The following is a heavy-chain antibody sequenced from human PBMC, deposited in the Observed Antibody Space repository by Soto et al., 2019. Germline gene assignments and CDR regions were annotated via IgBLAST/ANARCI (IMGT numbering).Heavy chain of an antibody. V-gene: IGHV1-69*12. D-gene: IGHD6-19*01. CDR2: IIPIFGTA. J-gene: IGHJ4*02. CDR1: GGTFSSYA. CDR3: ARARGGYSSGWYGGVGY. Sequence: QVQLVQSGAEVKKPGSSVKVSCKASGGTFSSYAISWVRQAPGQGLEWMGGIIPIFGTANYAQKFQGRVTITAXXSXSXXYMELSSLRSEDTAVYYCARARGGYSSGWYGGVGYWGQGTLVTVSS.